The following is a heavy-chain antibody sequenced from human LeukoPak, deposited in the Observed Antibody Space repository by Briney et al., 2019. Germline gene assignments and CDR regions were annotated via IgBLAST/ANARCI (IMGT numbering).Heavy chain of an antibody. D-gene: IGHD4-17*01. V-gene: IGHV3-48*03. Sequence: TGGSLRLSCAASGFTSSSYEMNWVRQAPGKGLEWVSYISSSGSTIYYADSVKGRFTISRDNAKNSLYLQMNSLRAEDTAVYYCARFYGDYEDWFDPWGQGTLVTVSS. CDR2: ISSSGSTI. CDR1: GFTSSSYE. CDR3: ARFYGDYEDWFDP. J-gene: IGHJ5*02.